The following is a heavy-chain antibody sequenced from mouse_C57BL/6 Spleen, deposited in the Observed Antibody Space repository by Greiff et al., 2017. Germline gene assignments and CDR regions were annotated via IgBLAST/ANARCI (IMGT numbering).Heavy chain of an antibody. CDR1: GFTFSSYG. CDR3: APYDYDEFAY. Sequence: EVHLVESGGDLVKPGGSLKLSCAASGFTFSSYGMSWVRQTPDKRLEWVATISSGGSYTYYPDSVKGRFTISRDNAKNTLYLQMSSLKSEDTAMYYCAPYDYDEFAYWGQGTLVTVSA. CDR2: ISSGGSYT. J-gene: IGHJ3*01. V-gene: IGHV5-6*01. D-gene: IGHD2-4*01.